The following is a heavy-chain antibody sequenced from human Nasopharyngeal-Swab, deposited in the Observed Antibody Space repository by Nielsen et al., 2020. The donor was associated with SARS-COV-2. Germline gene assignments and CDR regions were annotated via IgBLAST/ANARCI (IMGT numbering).Heavy chain of an antibody. D-gene: IGHD2-2*01. J-gene: IGHJ3*02. CDR1: GDSITSYW. CDR2: IYPGDSDN. Sequence: GEYLKISCKGSGDSITSYWIGWVCQMPGKGLEWMGIIYPGDSDNRYSPSFQGQVTISADKSISTAYLQWSSLKASDTAMYYCARHSLYCSSTSCYVSVFDIWGQGTMVTVSS. V-gene: IGHV5-51*01. CDR3: ARHSLYCSSTSCYVSVFDI.